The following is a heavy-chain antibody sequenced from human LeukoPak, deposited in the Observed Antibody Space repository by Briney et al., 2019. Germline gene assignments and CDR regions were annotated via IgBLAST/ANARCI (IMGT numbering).Heavy chain of an antibody. CDR1: GFTFSDYY. D-gene: IGHD3-22*01. CDR3: ARERRITMIVVVDAFDI. J-gene: IGHJ3*02. V-gene: IGHV3-11*04. Sequence: GGSLRLSCAASGFTFSDYYMSWIRQAPGKGLEWVSYISSSGSTIYYADSVKGRFTISRDNAKNSLYLQMNSLRAEDTAVYYCARERRITMIVVVDAFDIWGQGTMVTVSS. CDR2: ISSSGSTI.